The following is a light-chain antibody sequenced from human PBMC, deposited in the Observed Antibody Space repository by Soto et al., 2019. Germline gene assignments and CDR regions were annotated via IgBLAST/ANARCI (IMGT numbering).Light chain of an antibody. Sequence: QAGLTQPPSVSAAPGQKVTISCSGSSSNIGNNYVSWYQQLPGTAPKLLIYDNNKRPSGIPDRFSGSKSGTSATLGITGLQTGDEADYYCGTWDASLSAGGVYGPATQVTVL. V-gene: IGLV1-51*01. CDR3: GTWDASLSAGGV. J-gene: IGLJ1*01. CDR1: SSNIGNNY. CDR2: DNN.